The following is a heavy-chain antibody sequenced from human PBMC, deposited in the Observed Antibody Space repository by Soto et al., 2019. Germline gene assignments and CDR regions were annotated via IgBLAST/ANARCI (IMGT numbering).Heavy chain of an antibody. J-gene: IGHJ6*03. V-gene: IGHV4-59*01. CDR1: GGSISSYY. CDR2: IYYSGST. CDR3: ARGDCSGGTFYVGYYYMDV. Sequence: QVQLQESGPGLVKPSETLSLTCTVSGGSISSYYWSWIRQPPGKGLEWIGYIYYSGSTNYNPFLKSRVTISVDTSKNPFSLKLSSVTASDTGFYYCARGDCSGGTFYVGYYYMDVWGKGTTVTVSS. D-gene: IGHD2-15*01.